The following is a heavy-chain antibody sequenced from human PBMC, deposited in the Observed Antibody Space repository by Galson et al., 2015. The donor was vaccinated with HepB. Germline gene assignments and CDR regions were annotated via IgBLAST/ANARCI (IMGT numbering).Heavy chain of an antibody. J-gene: IGHJ4*02. Sequence: PALVKPTQTLTLTCTFSGFSLSTSGMCVSWIRQPPGKALEWLARIDWDDDKYYSTSLKTRLTISKDTSKNQVVLTMTNMDPVDTATYYCARSWSSSALRRFDYWGQGTLVTVSS. V-gene: IGHV2-70*11. CDR3: ARSWSSSALRRFDY. D-gene: IGHD6-25*01. CDR2: IDWDDDK. CDR1: GFSLSTSGMC.